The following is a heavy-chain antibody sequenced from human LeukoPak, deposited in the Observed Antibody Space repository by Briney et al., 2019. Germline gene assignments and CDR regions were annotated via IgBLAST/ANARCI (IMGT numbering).Heavy chain of an antibody. D-gene: IGHD2-21*01. J-gene: IGHJ6*03. CDR2: INSNGRSI. CDR3: ARGGYGAIDRYMDA. V-gene: IGHV3-74*01. CDR1: GFSFSNYW. Sequence: GGSLRLSCAAPGFSFSNYWMYWVRQAPGKGLVWVSRINSNGRSINYADSVKGRFTISRDNAKNTLYLQMNSLRAEDTAVYYCARGGYGAIDRYMDAWGKGTTVTVSS.